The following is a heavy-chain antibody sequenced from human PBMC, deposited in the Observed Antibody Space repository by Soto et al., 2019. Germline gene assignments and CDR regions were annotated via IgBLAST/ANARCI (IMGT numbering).Heavy chain of an antibody. V-gene: IGHV1-18*01. J-gene: IGHJ6*02. CDR3: ARALTGYGMDV. CDR1: RYIFTNYG. Sequence: ASVKGSCKAVRYIFTNYGVSWVGQAPGQGLEWMGWITTYNGNTEYAQKFQGRVTMTTDASTSTAYMELGSLRSDDTAIYYCARALTGYGMDVWGQGTTVTVSS. CDR2: ITTYNGNT.